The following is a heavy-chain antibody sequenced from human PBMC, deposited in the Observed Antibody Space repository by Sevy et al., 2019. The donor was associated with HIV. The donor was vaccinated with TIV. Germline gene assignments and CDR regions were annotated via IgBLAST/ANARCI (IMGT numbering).Heavy chain of an antibody. Sequence: SETLSLTCTVSGGSISSYYWSWIRQPPGKGLEWIGYIYYSGSTNYNPSLKSRVTISVDTSKNQFSLKLSSVTAADTAVYYCAGSVYGSGSYDYWGQGTLVTVSS. V-gene: IGHV4-59*01. J-gene: IGHJ4*02. CDR1: GGSISSYY. CDR3: AGSVYGSGSYDY. D-gene: IGHD3-10*01. CDR2: IYYSGST.